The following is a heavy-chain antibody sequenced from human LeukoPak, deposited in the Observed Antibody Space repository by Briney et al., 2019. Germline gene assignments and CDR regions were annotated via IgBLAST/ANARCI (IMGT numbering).Heavy chain of an antibody. CDR1: GFTFSIYA. J-gene: IGHJ6*02. CDR2: ISDSGANK. CDR3: AKDVRVGGGGMDV. V-gene: IGHV3-23*01. Sequence: AGGSLRLSCAASGFTFSIYAMNWVRQAPGKGLECVSLISDSGANKHYAASVKGRFTISRDNSKNTLSLQMNSLRPEDTAVYYCAKDVRVGGGGMDVRGQGTPVTVSS. D-gene: IGHD1-26*01.